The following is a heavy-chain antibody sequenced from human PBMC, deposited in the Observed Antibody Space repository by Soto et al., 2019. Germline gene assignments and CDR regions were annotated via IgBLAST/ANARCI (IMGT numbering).Heavy chain of an antibody. CDR1: SDSVSSSSYT. V-gene: IGHV4-39*01. Sequence: LSLTCTVSSDSVSSSSYTWGWIRQPPGKGPELIGSIYSSGSTYYNPSLNSRVTVSVDTSKNQFSLKVTSVTAADTAVYYCARHRKYYDILTGYYIPSHMDVWGQGTTVT. D-gene: IGHD3-9*01. CDR2: IYSSGST. CDR3: ARHRKYYDILTGYYIPSHMDV. J-gene: IGHJ6*02.